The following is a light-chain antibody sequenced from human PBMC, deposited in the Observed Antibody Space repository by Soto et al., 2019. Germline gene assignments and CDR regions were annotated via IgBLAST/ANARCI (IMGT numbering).Light chain of an antibody. Sequence: QSALTQPASVSGSPGQSITISCTGTGSDVGDYNYVSWYQQHPGKAPKLMIFDVSNRPSGVSNRFSGSKSGNTASLTISGLQAEDEADYYCSSYTSSSTRVFGTGTKATVL. CDR1: GSDVGDYNY. CDR3: SSYTSSSTRV. J-gene: IGLJ1*01. V-gene: IGLV2-14*01. CDR2: DVS.